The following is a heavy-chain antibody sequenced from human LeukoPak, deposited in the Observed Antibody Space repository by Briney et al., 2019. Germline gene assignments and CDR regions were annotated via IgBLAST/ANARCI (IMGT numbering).Heavy chain of an antibody. V-gene: IGHV4-34*01. Sequence: SETLSFTCAVYGGSFSGYYWSWIRQPPGKGVEWIGEINHSGSANYNPSLKSRVTISVDTSKNQFSLKLSSVTAADTAVYYCARATTVANRVFFDYWGQGSLVTVSS. J-gene: IGHJ4*02. CDR2: INHSGSA. CDR3: ARATTVANRVFFDY. CDR1: GGSFSGYY. D-gene: IGHD4-17*01.